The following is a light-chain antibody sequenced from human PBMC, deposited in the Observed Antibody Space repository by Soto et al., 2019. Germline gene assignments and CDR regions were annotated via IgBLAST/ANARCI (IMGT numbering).Light chain of an antibody. CDR2: GAS. Sequence: EIVLTQSPGTLSLSPGERVTLSCRASQSVRSGYLAWYQQKPGQAPRLLIYGASSRANGIPDRFSGSGSGTDFTLTISRLEPVDFALYYCQQYGTSPLTFGGGAKVEIK. CDR3: QQYGTSPLT. V-gene: IGKV3-20*01. J-gene: IGKJ4*01. CDR1: QSVRSGY.